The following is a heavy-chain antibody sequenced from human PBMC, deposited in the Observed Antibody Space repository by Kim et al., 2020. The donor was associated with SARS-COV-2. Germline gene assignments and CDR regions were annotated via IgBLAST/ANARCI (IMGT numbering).Heavy chain of an antibody. CDR1: GFTFRSYA. Sequence: GGSLRLSCAASGFTFRSYAMHWVRQAPGKGLEWVAVISYDGSNKYYADSVKGRFTISRDNSKNTLYLQMNSLRAEDTAVYYCARSPSEYSGYDSYYYYYGMDVWGQGTTVTVSS. J-gene: IGHJ6*02. CDR3: ARSPSEYSGYDSYYYYYGMDV. CDR2: ISYDGSNK. D-gene: IGHD5-12*01. V-gene: IGHV3-30*04.